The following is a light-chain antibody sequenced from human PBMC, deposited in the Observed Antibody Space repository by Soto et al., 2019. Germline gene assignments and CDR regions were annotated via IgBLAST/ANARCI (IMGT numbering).Light chain of an antibody. V-gene: IGKV3-15*01. CDR1: QSVSSN. J-gene: IGKJ1*01. CDR3: KQHNKWPHT. Sequence: IVMTQSPATLSVSPGERATLSCRASQSVSSNLAWYQQRPGQAPRLLIFDPAIRATGIPARFSGSGSGTEFTLNISSLQSEDFAVYYCKQHNKWPHTFGQGTKVDIK. CDR2: DPA.